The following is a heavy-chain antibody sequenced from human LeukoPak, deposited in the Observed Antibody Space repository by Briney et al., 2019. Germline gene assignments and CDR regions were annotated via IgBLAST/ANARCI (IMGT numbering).Heavy chain of an antibody. CDR1: GGSISSYY. CDR3: ARPYSSGWYGAFDI. J-gene: IGHJ3*02. Sequence: PSETLSLTCTVSGGSISSYYWSWIRQSPGKGLEWIGYIYYSGSTKYNPSLKSRLTIPVDTSKNQFSLKLSSVTAADTAVYYCARPYSSGWYGAFDIWGQGAMVTVSS. CDR2: IYYSGST. D-gene: IGHD6-19*01. V-gene: IGHV4-59*08.